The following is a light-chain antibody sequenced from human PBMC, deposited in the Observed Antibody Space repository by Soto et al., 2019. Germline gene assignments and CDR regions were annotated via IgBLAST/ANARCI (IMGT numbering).Light chain of an antibody. V-gene: IGLV3-21*04. CDR3: QVWDSTSDGV. J-gene: IGLJ3*02. Sequence: SYELTQPPSVSVAPGKTARITCGGSNIGSKSVHWYQQKPGQAPVLVIYYDSDRPSGIPERFSGSNSGNTATLVISRVEAGDEGDYYCQVWDSTSDGVFGGGTKLTVL. CDR1: NIGSKS. CDR2: YDS.